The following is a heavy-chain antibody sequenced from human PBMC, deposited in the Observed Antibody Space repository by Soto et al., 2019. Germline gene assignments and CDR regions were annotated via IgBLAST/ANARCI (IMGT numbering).Heavy chain of an antibody. D-gene: IGHD3-22*01. Sequence: PGVSLRLSCAASGFTFSSYGMHWVRQAPGKGLEWVAVIWYDGSNKYYADSVKGRFTISRDNSKNTLYLQMNSLRAEATAVYYCARDRGWLLLNYFDYWGQGTLVTVSS. CDR1: GFTFSSYG. V-gene: IGHV3-33*01. J-gene: IGHJ4*02. CDR2: IWYDGSNK. CDR3: ARDRGWLLLNYFDY.